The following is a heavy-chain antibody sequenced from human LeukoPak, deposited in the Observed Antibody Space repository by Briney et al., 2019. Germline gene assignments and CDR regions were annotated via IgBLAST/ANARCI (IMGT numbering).Heavy chain of an antibody. J-gene: IGHJ4*02. CDR3: ARGPGFNYYDSSGYHY. D-gene: IGHD3-22*01. CDR2: MSPNSGNT. Sequence: ASVKVSCKASGYTFTGYYMHWVRQAPGQGLEWMGWMSPNSGNTGYAQKFQGRVTITRNTSISTAYMELSSLRSEDTAVYYCARGPGFNYYDSSGYHYWGQGTLVTVSS. CDR1: GYTFTGYY. V-gene: IGHV1-8*03.